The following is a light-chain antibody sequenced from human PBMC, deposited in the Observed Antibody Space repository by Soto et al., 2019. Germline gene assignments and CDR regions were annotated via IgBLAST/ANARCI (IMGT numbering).Light chain of an antibody. J-gene: IGKJ1*01. CDR3: QQSYSNPRT. Sequence: DIQMTQSPSSLSASVGDRVTITCRASQSISSCLNWYQQKPGKAPKLLIYAASSLQSGVPSRFSGSGSGTDFTLTISSLQPEDFATYYCQQSYSNPRTFGQGTKMEIK. CDR2: AAS. V-gene: IGKV1-39*01. CDR1: QSISSC.